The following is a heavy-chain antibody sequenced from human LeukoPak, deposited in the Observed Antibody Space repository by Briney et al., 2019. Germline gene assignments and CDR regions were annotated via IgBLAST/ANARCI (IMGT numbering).Heavy chain of an antibody. CDR2: IYSDGSRT. CDR3: ARSGRGGAFDI. J-gene: IGHJ3*02. CDR1: GFTLSSYA. Sequence: SGGSLRLSCAASGFTLSSYAMSWVRQGPGKGLVWVSRIYSDGSRTTYADSVKGRFTISGDNAKNTLYLQMNRLRAEDTAVYYCARSGRGGAFDIWGQGTMVTVSS. D-gene: IGHD1-26*01. V-gene: IGHV3-74*01.